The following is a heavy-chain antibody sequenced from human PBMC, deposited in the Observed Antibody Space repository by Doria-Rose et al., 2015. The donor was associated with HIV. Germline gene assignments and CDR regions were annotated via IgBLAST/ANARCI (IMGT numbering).Heavy chain of an antibody. CDR3: TRDLHLSRAFDV. V-gene: IGHV1-3*01. J-gene: IGHJ3*01. D-gene: IGHD3-3*02. Sequence: VQLLESGAEVKKPGASVKISCKASGYTFTSHAVHWVRQAPGQRPEWMGWINAGAGDTKYSEKFQGRVTITRDTSATTAYMEMSSLRSEDTAVYYCTRDLHLSRAFDVWGQGTMVTVSS. CDR2: INAGAGDT. CDR1: GYTFTSHA.